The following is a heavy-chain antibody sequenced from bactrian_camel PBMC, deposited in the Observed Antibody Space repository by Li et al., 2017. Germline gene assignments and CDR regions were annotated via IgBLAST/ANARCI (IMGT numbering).Heavy chain of an antibody. Sequence: VQLVESGGGSVQAGGSLRLSCAASGYTYRPYYMAWFRQAPGKEREGVAAINNSGRTTYIADMLKGRFTIPQDSAKNMVYLQVDSLKPEDTAMYYCAANFGPYCSGPYLARRANFLGQGTQVTVS. CDR2: INNSGRTT. CDR1: GYTYRPYY. D-gene: IGHD2*01. V-gene: IGHV3S40*01. J-gene: IGHJ4*01.